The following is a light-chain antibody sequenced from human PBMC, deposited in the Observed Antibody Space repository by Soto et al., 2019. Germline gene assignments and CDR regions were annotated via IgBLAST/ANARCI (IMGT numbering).Light chain of an antibody. Sequence: EIVLTQSPGILSLSPGERATLSCRASQSVSSGFLAWYQQKPGQAPRLLIYGASSRATGIPDRFSGSGSGTDFTLTISRLEPEDFAVYYCQQYGRSVTFGGGTKVEIK. CDR3: QQYGRSVT. V-gene: IGKV3-20*01. J-gene: IGKJ4*01. CDR2: GAS. CDR1: QSVSSGF.